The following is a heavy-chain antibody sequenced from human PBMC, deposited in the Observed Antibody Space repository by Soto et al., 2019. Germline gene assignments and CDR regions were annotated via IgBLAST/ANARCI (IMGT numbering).Heavy chain of an antibody. J-gene: IGHJ5*02. D-gene: IGHD3-22*01. CDR2: MRRHTSVT. CDR3: GNVADSGYYAVDR. V-gene: IGHV3-48*01. Sequence: EVQLVESGGMLVHPGGSLRLSCAASGLTLSTSSMHWGSQAPGKGLQWISYMRRHTSVTAYEDSVKGRFTISRDSAKNSLFLLMDRRRVEDTAAYYCGNVADSGYYAVDRWGQGTLVTVSS. CDR1: GLTLSTSS.